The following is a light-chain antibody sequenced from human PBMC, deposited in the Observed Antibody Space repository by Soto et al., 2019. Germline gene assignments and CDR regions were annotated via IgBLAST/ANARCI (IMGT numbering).Light chain of an antibody. V-gene: IGLV3-9*01. J-gene: IGLJ3*02. CDR2: RDT. Sequence: SYELTQPLSVSVAVGQTARITCGGNKIGIKNVHWYQQKPGQAPVLVIYRDTRRPSGIPERFSGSNSGNTATLTLSSAQAGDEAEYSCQVWGSNTVVFGGGTKVTVL. CDR1: KIGIKN. CDR3: QVWGSNTVV.